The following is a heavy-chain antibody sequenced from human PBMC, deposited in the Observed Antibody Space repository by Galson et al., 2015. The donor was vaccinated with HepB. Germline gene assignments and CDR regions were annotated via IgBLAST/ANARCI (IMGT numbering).Heavy chain of an antibody. D-gene: IGHD3-16*01. J-gene: IGHJ2*01. V-gene: IGHV3-74*01. CDR1: GFTFSRYW. CDR2: ISPDGTST. Sequence: SLRLSCAASGFTFSRYWMHWVRQAPGKGLVWVSRISPDGTSTNYADSVNFADSVRGRFTISRDNAWNMLYVQLNSLRVEDTAIYYCIRGGSGNSYGQFDLWGRGTPVSVSS. CDR3: IRGGSGNSYGQFDL.